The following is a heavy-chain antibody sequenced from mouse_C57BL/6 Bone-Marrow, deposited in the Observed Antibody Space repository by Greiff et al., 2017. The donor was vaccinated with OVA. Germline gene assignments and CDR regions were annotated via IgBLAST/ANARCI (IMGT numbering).Heavy chain of an antibody. V-gene: IGHV1-61*01. J-gene: IGHJ3*01. D-gene: IGHD1-1*01. Sequence: QVQLQQPGAELVKPGASVKLSCKASGYTFTSYWMDWVKQRPGQGLEWIGNIYPSDSETHYNQKFKDKATLTVDKSSSTAYMQLSSLTSEDSAVYYCARGGDYTVVATRFAYWGQGTLVTVSA. CDR2: IYPSDSET. CDR3: ARGGDYTVVATRFAY. CDR1: GYTFTSYW.